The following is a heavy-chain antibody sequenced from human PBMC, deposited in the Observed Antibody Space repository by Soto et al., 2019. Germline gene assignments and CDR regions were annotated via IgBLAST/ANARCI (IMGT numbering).Heavy chain of an antibody. V-gene: IGHV3-30*18. CDR2: ISYHASNK. D-gene: IGHD3-9*01. J-gene: IGHJ6*02. Sequence: PGAPLRLSCAASGFTFSSYGMHWVRQAPGKGLEWVAGISYHASNKYYADCVKGRFTISRDNSKNTLYLQMNSLRAEDTAVYYCAKAPYYDSLTGYYNALYDYGMDVWGQGTTVTVSS. CDR1: GFTFSSYG. CDR3: AKAPYYDSLTGYYNALYDYGMDV.